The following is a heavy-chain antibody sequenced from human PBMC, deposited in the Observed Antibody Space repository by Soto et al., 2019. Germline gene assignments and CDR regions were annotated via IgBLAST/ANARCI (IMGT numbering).Heavy chain of an antibody. V-gene: IGHV4-34*01. CDR1: GGAFSGYY. CDR2: INHSGST. D-gene: IGHD3-9*01. Sequence: SETLSLTCACYGGAFSGYYWSWIRQPPGKGLEWIGEINHSGSTNYNPSLKSRVTISVDTSKNQFSLKLSSVTAADTAVYYCASRYFDWLLRRYYYYGMDVWGQGTTVT. CDR3: ASRYFDWLLRRYYYYGMDV. J-gene: IGHJ6*02.